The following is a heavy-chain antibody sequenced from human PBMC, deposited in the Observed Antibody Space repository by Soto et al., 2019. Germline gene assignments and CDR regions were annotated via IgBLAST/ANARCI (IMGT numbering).Heavy chain of an antibody. CDR2: IYYSGST. CDR3: ARHYSSGSRNWFDP. CDR1: GGSINSSSYF. V-gene: IGHV4-39*01. Sequence: PSETLSLTCSVSGGSINSSSYFWGWVRQPPGKGLEWIGSIYYSGSTYYNPSLRSRVTISVDTSKNQFSLKLSSVTAADTAVFYCARHYSSGSRNWFDPWGQGALVTVSS. J-gene: IGHJ5*02. D-gene: IGHD6-19*01.